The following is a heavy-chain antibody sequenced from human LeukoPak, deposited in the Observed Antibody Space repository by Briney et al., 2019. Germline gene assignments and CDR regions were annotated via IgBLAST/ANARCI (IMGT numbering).Heavy chain of an antibody. V-gene: IGHV3-30*02. CDR2: LRYDGSNK. J-gene: IGHJ4*02. CDR1: GFTFSSYG. D-gene: IGHD3-22*01. Sequence: GGSLRLSYAASGFTFSSYGMHWVRQAPGKGLEWVAFLRYDGSNKYHADSVKGRFTISRDNSKNTLYLQMNSLKTEDTAFYYCTAYATSGYYVDYWGQGTLVTVSS. CDR3: TAYATSGYYVDY.